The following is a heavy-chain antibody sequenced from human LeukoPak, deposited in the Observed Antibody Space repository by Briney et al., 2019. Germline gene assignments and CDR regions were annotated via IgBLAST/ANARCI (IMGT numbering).Heavy chain of an antibody. CDR3: ASRPVPSLGPLDY. V-gene: IGHV3-23*01. Sequence: PGGSLRLSCAASGFSLSHYAMNWVRPAPGKGLEWVSAISGSDDSPHYADSVKGRFTISRDNSKNTLYLQMDSLRADDTAVYYCASRPVPSLGPLDYWGQGTLVTVSS. CDR2: ISGSDDSP. CDR1: GFSLSHYA. D-gene: IGHD2-2*01. J-gene: IGHJ4*02.